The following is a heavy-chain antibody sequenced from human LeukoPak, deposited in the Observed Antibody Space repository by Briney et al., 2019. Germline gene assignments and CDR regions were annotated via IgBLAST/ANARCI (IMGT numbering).Heavy chain of an antibody. CDR2: INYSGST. D-gene: IGHD5-24*01. CDR3: ARVFAGSDGHPGYWYFDL. V-gene: IGHV4-59*01. J-gene: IGHJ2*01. CDR1: GGSISSYY. Sequence: SETLSLTCTVSGGSISSYYWNWIRQPPGKGLEWIGYINYSGSTTYNPSLTGRVTMSVDTSKNQFSLKLSSVPPADTAVYYCARVFAGSDGHPGYWYFDLWARGTLVTVPS.